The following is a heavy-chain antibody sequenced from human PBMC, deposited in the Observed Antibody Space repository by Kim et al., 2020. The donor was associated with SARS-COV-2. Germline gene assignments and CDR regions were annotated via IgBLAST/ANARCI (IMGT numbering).Heavy chain of an antibody. Sequence: GGSLRLSCAASGFTFSSYSMNWVRQAPGKGLEWVSYISSSSSTIYYADSVKGRFTISRDNAKNSLSLQMNSLRDEDTAVYYCARDSEGYCSGGSCYSGFLIFDYWGQGTLVTVSS. CDR1: GFTFSSYS. CDR3: ARDSEGYCSGGSCYSGFLIFDY. CDR2: ISSSSSTI. V-gene: IGHV3-48*02. J-gene: IGHJ4*02. D-gene: IGHD2-15*01.